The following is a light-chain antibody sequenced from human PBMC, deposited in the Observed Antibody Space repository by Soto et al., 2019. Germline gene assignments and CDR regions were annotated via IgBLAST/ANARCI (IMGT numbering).Light chain of an antibody. Sequence: QSVLTQPRSVSGSPGQSVTIPCTGTSSDAGGYDYVSWYQQHPGKAPKLMIYGVTKRPSGVPDRFSGSKSGNTASPTISGLQAEDESDYYCCSHGGRHSYVFGTGTKVTVL. V-gene: IGLV2-11*01. J-gene: IGLJ1*01. CDR3: CSHGGRHSYV. CDR2: GVT. CDR1: SSDAGGYDY.